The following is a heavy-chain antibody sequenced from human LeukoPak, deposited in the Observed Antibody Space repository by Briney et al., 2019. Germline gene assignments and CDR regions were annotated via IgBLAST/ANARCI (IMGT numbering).Heavy chain of an antibody. CDR3: AKLSGAGPTYYYYGMDV. V-gene: IGHV3-33*06. CDR2: IWYDGSNK. J-gene: IGHJ6*02. Sequence: GGSLRLSCAASGFTFSSYGMHWVRQAPGKGLEWVAVIWYDGSNKYYADSVKGRFTISRDNSKNTLYLQMNSLRAEDTAVYYCAKLSGAGPTYYYYGMDVWGQGTTVTASS. CDR1: GFTFSSYG. D-gene: IGHD3-10*01.